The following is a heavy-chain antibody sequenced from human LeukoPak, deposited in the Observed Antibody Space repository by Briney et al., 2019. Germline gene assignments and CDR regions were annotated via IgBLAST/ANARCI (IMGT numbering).Heavy chain of an antibody. D-gene: IGHD6-19*01. CDR1: GFTVSSNY. J-gene: IGHJ4*02. Sequence: GGSLRLSCAAAGFTVSSNYMSWVRQAPGKGLEWVSVIYSGGSTYYADSVKGRFTISRDNSKNTLYLQMNSLRAEDTAVYYCARAVYSSGWYPLYWGQGTLVTVSS. V-gene: IGHV3-53*01. CDR3: ARAVYSSGWYPLY. CDR2: IYSGGST.